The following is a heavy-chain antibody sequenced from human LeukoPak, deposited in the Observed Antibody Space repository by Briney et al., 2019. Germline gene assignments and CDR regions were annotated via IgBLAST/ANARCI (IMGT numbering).Heavy chain of an antibody. V-gene: IGHV3-7*01. D-gene: IGHD2-15*01. CDR3: ARGIVVVVGASDHFDY. J-gene: IGHJ4*02. CDR1: GFTFSNYA. CDR2: ISPDGSDK. Sequence: GRSLRLSCATSGFTFSNYAMHWVRLAPGKGLERVGTISPDGSDKYYVDSVKGRFTISRDNAKTSLYLQINSLRADDTALYFCARGIVVVVGASDHFDYWGQGTLITVSS.